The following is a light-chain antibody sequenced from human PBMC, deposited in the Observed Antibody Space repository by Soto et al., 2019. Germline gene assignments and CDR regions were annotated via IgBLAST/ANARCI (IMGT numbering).Light chain of an antibody. CDR3: SSYSGSNNLVV. CDR1: SSDVGGYNY. V-gene: IGLV2-8*01. J-gene: IGLJ2*01. Sequence: HSALTQPPSASGSPGQSVTISCTGTSSDVGGYNYVSWYQQHPGKAPKLMIYEVSKRPSGVPDRFSGSTSGNTASLTVSGLQADDDDDYYCSSYSGSNNLVVFGGGTKLTVL. CDR2: EVS.